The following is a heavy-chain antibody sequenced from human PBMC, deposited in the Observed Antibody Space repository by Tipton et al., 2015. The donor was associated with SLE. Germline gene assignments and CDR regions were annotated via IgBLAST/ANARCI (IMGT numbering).Heavy chain of an antibody. V-gene: IGHV4-39*07. CDR2: IYYSGST. J-gene: IGHJ5*02. CDR3: VRDPSSSYTNWFDP. CDR1: GGSISSSSYY. D-gene: IGHD2-15*01. Sequence: TLSLTCTVSGGSISSSSYYWGWIRQPPGKGLEWIGSIYYSGSTYYNPSLKSRVTISVDTSKNQFSLKVTSVTAADTAVYFCVRDPSSSYTNWFDPWGQGTRVTVSS.